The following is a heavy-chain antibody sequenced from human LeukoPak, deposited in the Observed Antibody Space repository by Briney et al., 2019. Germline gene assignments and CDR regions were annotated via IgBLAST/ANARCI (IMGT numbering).Heavy chain of an antibody. J-gene: IGHJ4*02. D-gene: IGHD2-15*01. CDR1: DGSFSAYY. V-gene: IGHV4-38-2*01. CDR3: ARVREVVFDY. Sequence: SETLSLTCAVYDGSFSAYYWGWIRQPPGKGLEWIGSIYHSGSTYYNPSLKSRVTISVDTSKNQFSLKLSSVTAADTAVYYCARVREVVFDYWGQGTLVTVSS. CDR2: IYHSGST.